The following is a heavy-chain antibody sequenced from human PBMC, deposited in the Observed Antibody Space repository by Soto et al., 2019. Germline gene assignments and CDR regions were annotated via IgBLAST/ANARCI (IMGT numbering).Heavy chain of an antibody. Sequence: ESLKISCKGSGYSFSTYWIGWVRQMPVKGLEWMGITYPGDSDTRYSPSFQGQVIISVDKSISTAYLQWSSLKASDSAMYYCARQYHYDSSGYYYNFDYWGQGTLVTVSS. CDR2: TYPGDSDT. J-gene: IGHJ4*02. V-gene: IGHV5-51*01. CDR3: ARQYHYDSSGYYYNFDY. D-gene: IGHD3-22*01. CDR1: GYSFSTYW.